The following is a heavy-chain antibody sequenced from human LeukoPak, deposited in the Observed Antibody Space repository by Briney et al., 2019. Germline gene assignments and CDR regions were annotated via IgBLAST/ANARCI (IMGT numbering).Heavy chain of an antibody. CDR3: AKNPYYDFWSGYSYYLDY. CDR2: ISYDGSNK. Sequence: GGSLRLSCAASGFTFSSYGMHWVRQAPGKGLEWVAVISYDGSNKYYADSVKGRFTISRDNSKNTLYLQMNSLRAEDTAVYYCAKNPYYDFWSGYSYYLDYWGQGTLVTVSS. J-gene: IGHJ4*02. V-gene: IGHV3-30*18. D-gene: IGHD3-3*01. CDR1: GFTFSSYG.